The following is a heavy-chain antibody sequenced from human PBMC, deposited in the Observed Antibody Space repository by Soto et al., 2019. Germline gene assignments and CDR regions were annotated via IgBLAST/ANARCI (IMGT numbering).Heavy chain of an antibody. D-gene: IGHD3-10*01. Sequence: SETLSLTCAVSGGSISSGGYSWSWIRQPPGKGLEWIGYIYHSGSTYYNPSLKSRVTISVDRSKNQFSLKLSSVTAADTAVYYCASLGTMVRGVNIYYYYGMDVWGQGTTVTVSS. CDR2: IYHSGST. CDR3: ASLGTMVRGVNIYYYYGMDV. J-gene: IGHJ6*02. V-gene: IGHV4-30-2*01. CDR1: GGSISSGGYS.